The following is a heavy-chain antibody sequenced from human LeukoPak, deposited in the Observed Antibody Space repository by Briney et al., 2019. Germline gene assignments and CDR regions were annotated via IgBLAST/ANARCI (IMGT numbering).Heavy chain of an antibody. D-gene: IGHD1-7*01. CDR3: ARVELAPYYYYMDV. CDR2: ISSSGSTI. V-gene: IGHV3-48*03. CDR1: GFTIMSFE. J-gene: IGHJ6*03. Sequence: PGGSLRLSCAASGFTIMSFERNWVRQAQGKGLEWVSNISSSGSTIWYADSVKGRFTISRDNAKNSLYLQMNSLRAEDTAVYYCARVELAPYYYYMDVWGKGTTVTVSS.